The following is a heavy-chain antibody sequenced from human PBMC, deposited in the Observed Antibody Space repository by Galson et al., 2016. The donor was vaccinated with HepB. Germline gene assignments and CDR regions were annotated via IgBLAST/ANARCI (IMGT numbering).Heavy chain of an antibody. J-gene: IGHJ5*02. CDR3: ARDRGASTPLDP. CDR1: GFTLSNYG. CDR2: ITSDGSST. D-gene: IGHD2-2*01. V-gene: IGHV3-74*01. Sequence: SLRLSCAASGFTLSNYGMHWVRQAPGKGLVWVSRITSDGSSTTYAEFVEGRFTISRDNAKNTLYLQMNRLRAEDTAVYYCARDRGASTPLDPWGQGTLVTVSS.